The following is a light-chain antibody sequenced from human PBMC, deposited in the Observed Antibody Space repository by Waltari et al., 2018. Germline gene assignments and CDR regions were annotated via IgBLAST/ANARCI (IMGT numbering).Light chain of an antibody. CDR3: SSYMDTTTLEL. Sequence: QSALTQPASVSGSPGQSITISCPGTSRDVGRSNYFPLYQQPPGKAPKLIIYDGTNRPAGGAKRCSGAKSGNTAALTISGLQAEDEADYYCSSYMDTTTLELFGGGTSLTVL. J-gene: IGLJ2*01. CDR1: SRDVGRSNY. CDR2: DGT. V-gene: IGLV2-14*03.